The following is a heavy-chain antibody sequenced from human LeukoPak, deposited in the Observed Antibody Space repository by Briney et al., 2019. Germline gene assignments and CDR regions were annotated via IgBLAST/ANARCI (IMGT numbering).Heavy chain of an antibody. V-gene: IGHV1-69*13. Sequence: ASVRVSCKASGGTFSSYAISWVRQAPGQGLEWMGGIIPIFGTANYAQKFQGRVTITADESTSTAYMELSSLRSEDTAVYYCARVREYYYDSSGFWFDPWGQGTLVTVSS. D-gene: IGHD3-22*01. CDR2: IIPIFGTA. CDR1: GGTFSSYA. CDR3: ARVREYYYDSSGFWFDP. J-gene: IGHJ5*02.